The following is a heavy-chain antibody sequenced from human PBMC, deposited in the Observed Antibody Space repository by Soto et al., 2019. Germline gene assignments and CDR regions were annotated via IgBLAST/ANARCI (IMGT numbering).Heavy chain of an antibody. J-gene: IGHJ4*02. V-gene: IGHV4-59*08. D-gene: IGHD3-9*01. CDR1: GASIRGYH. Sequence: PSETLSLTCTVSGASIRGYHWSWIRQFPGKGLECLGYISYSGATNYNPSLKSRVTMSVDTSKNQFSLQLNSVTAADTAVYYCARAFDIDWYTDYFDYRGQGPLVTVS. CDR2: ISYSGAT. CDR3: ARAFDIDWYTDYFDY.